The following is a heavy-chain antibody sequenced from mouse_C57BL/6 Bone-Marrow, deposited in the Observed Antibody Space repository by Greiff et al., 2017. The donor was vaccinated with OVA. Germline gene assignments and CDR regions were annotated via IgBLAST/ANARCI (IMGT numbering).Heavy chain of an antibody. CDR3: ARANYYGSRNWYFDV. V-gene: IGHV5-4*01. Sequence: DVQLVESGGGLVKPGGSLKLSCAASGFTFSSYAMSWVRQTPEKRLEWVATISDGGSYTYYPDNVKGRFTISRDNAKNNLYLQMSHLKSEDTAMYYCARANYYGSRNWYFDVWGTGTTVTVSS. D-gene: IGHD1-1*01. CDR2: ISDGGSYT. J-gene: IGHJ1*03. CDR1: GFTFSSYA.